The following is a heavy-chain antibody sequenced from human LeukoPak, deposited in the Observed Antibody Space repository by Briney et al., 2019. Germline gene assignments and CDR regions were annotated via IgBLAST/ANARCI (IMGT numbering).Heavy chain of an antibody. D-gene: IGHD6-13*01. V-gene: IGHV4-34*01. CDR2: INHSGST. Sequence: SETLSLTCAVYGGSFSGYYWSWIRQPPGKGLEWIGEINHSGSTNYNPSLKSRVTISVDTTKNQFSLKLSSVTAADTAVYYCARSDSSSWYYFDYWGQGTLVTVSS. CDR1: GGSFSGYY. J-gene: IGHJ4*02. CDR3: ARSDSSSWYYFDY.